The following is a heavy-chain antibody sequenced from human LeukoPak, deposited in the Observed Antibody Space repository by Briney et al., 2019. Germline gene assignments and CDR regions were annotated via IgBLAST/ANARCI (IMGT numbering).Heavy chain of an antibody. Sequence: GESLKISCKTSGYSFTSYWIGWVRQMPGKGLEWMGILYPGDSDTRYSPSFQGQVTISADKSIGTAYLQWSTLKASDTALYYCARHMRGHVSGYDDAFDIWGQGTMVTVSS. CDR3: ARHMRGHVSGYDDAFDI. D-gene: IGHD3-9*01. CDR2: LYPGDSDT. V-gene: IGHV5-51*01. CDR1: GYSFTSYW. J-gene: IGHJ3*02.